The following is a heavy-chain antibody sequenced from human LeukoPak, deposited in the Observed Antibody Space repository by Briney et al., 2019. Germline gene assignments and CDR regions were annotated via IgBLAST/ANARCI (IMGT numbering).Heavy chain of an antibody. V-gene: IGHV4-39*07. CDR2: IYYSGSA. CDR3: ARASTVNDFLSGSIMHYFDY. Sequence: SKTMSFNGNVEGGCVRSSCYYWWWMRQHPGKGLQWMGGIYYSGSAYYNPALKSRITISVDTYKNQFSLKLSSVTAADTAVYYCARASTVNDFLSGSIMHYFDYWGQGTLVTVSS. D-gene: IGHD3-3*01. J-gene: IGHJ4*02. CDR1: GGCVRSSCYY.